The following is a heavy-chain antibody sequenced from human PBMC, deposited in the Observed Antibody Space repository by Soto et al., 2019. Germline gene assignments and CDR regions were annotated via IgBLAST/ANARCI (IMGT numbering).Heavy chain of an antibody. Sequence: PSEILSLTCAVSGDSISSGGYSWNWVRQPPGKGLEWIGSIYYSGSTYYNPSLKSRVTISVDTSKNQFSLKLSSVTAADTAVYYCARQGQQLAKYYYYYGMDVWGQGTTVTVSS. CDR1: GDSISSGGYS. CDR2: IYYSGST. J-gene: IGHJ6*02. D-gene: IGHD6-13*01. CDR3: ARQGQQLAKYYYYYGMDV. V-gene: IGHV4-39*01.